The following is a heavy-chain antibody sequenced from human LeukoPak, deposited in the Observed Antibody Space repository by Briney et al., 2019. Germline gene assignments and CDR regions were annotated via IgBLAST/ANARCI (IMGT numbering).Heavy chain of an antibody. CDR3: VKDLYKGDSSSWYYFDY. CDR1: GFIISNYA. D-gene: IGHD6-13*01. J-gene: IGHJ4*02. CDR2: ISANGGST. Sequence: PGGSLRLSCSASGFIISNYAMHWVRQAPGKGLEFVSAISANGGSTYYADSVKGRFTICKDNSKNTLYLQMSSLRAEDTAIYHCVKDLYKGDSSSWYYFDYWGQGTLVTVSS. V-gene: IGHV3-64D*06.